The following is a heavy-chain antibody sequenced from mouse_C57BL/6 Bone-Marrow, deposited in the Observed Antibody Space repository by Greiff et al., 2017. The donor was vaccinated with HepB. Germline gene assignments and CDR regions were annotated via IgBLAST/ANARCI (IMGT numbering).Heavy chain of an antibody. D-gene: IGHD2-3*01. Sequence: EVQGVESGGDLVKPGGSLKLSCAASGFTFSSYGMSWVRQTPDKRLEWVATISSGGSYTYYPDSVKGRFTISRDNAKNTLYLQMSSLKSEDTAMYYCARHPACDGYYAGFAYWGQGTLVTVSA. J-gene: IGHJ3*01. CDR2: ISSGGSYT. CDR1: GFTFSSYG. CDR3: ARHPACDGYYAGFAY. V-gene: IGHV5-6*01.